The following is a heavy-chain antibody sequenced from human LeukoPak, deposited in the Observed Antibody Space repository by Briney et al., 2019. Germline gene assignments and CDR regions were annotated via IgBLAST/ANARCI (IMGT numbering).Heavy chain of an antibody. Sequence: GASVTVSCKASGYTFTGYYMHWVRQAPGQGLEWMGRINPNSGGTNYAQKFQGRVTMTRDTSISTAYMELSRLRSDDTAVYYCARDTVVVLGMDVWGQGTTVTVSS. CDR2: INPNSGGT. CDR1: GYTFTGYY. J-gene: IGHJ6*02. V-gene: IGHV1-2*06. D-gene: IGHD2-2*01. CDR3: ARDTVVVLGMDV.